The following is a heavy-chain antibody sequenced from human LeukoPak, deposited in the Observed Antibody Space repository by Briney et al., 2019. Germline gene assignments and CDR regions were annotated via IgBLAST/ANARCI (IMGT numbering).Heavy chain of an antibody. D-gene: IGHD1-26*01. J-gene: IGHJ5*02. CDR2: IYYSGST. V-gene: IGHV4-39*07. Sequence: SETLSLTCTVSGGSISSSSYYWGWIRQPPGKGLEWIGSIYYSGSTYYNPSLKSRVTISVDTSKNQFSLKLSSVTAADTAVYYCARDGGGVVGFTNWFDPWGQGTLVTVSS. CDR3: ARDGGGVVGFTNWFDP. CDR1: GGSISSSSYY.